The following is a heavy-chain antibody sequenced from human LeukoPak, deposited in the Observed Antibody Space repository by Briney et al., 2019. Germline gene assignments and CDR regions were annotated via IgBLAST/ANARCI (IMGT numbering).Heavy chain of an antibody. CDR2: ISGRGLST. D-gene: IGHD3-10*01. Sequence: GGSLRLSCAASGFTFSRYAMSWVRQAPGKGLEWVSGISGRGLSTFYADSVKGRFAISRDNSKNTLWLQMNSLRAEDTAVYYCARGNYGSGSSSDYWGQGTLVTVSS. V-gene: IGHV3-23*01. CDR3: ARGNYGSGSSSDY. J-gene: IGHJ4*02. CDR1: GFTFSRYA.